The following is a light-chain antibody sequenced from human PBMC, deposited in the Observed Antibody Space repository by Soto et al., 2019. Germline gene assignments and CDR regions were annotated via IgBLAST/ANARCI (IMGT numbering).Light chain of an antibody. J-gene: IGKJ4*01. Sequence: DIQVTQSPSSLSASVGDRVTITCRTGQNINIFLNWYQQKPGRAPMVVISAASNLESGVPSRFSGRGSGTEFTLTISNLQPGDSALYFCQESYSTPLACGGGTKGDIK. CDR3: QESYSTPLA. V-gene: IGKV1-39*01. CDR1: QNINIF. CDR2: AAS.